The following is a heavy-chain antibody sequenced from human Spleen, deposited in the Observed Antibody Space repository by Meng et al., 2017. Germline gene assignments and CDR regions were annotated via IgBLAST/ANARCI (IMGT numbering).Heavy chain of an antibody. Sequence: QVQPVESGGGVVQPGRSLRLSCSVSLFTFKIHAMHWVRQAPGKGLEWVAIISYDGSNIQYADSVKGRFTISRDNSKNTLYLQMNSLRAEDTAVYYCARSDTSNLATYWGQGTLVTVSS. J-gene: IGHJ4*02. CDR1: LFTFKIHA. CDR3: ARSDTSNLATY. V-gene: IGHV3-30*14. CDR2: ISYDGSNI. D-gene: IGHD5-18*01.